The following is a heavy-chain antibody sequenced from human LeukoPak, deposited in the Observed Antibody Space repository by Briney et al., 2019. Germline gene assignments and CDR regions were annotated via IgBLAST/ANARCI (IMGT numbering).Heavy chain of an antibody. CDR1: GFTFSSYA. Sequence: HPGGSLRLSCAASGFTFSSYAMHWVRQAPGKGLEWVAVISYDGSNKYYADSVKGRFTISRDNSKNTLYLQMNSLRAEDTAVYYCARTGLGMIVARGAFDIWGQGTMVTVSS. V-gene: IGHV3-30-3*01. CDR3: ARTGLGMIVARGAFDI. J-gene: IGHJ3*02. D-gene: IGHD3-22*01. CDR2: ISYDGSNK.